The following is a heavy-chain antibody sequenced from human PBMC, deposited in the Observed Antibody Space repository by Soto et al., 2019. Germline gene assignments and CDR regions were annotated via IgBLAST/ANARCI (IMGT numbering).Heavy chain of an antibody. CDR1: GFTFSSYW. D-gene: IGHD6-13*01. CDR2: IKQDGSEK. V-gene: IGHV3-7*03. J-gene: IGHJ6*02. CDR3: AGDRGSSWYYYYYGMDV. Sequence: VGSLRLSCAASGFTFSSYWMSWVRQAPGKGLEWVANIKQDGSEKYYVDSVKGRFTISRDNAKNSLYLQMNSLRAEDTAVYYCAGDRGSSWYYYYYGMDVWGQGTTVTVSS.